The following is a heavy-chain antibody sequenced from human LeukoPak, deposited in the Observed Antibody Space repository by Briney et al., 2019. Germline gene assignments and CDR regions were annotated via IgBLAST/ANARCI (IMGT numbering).Heavy chain of an antibody. V-gene: IGHV3-21*01. J-gene: IGHJ4*02. CDR2: ISSSSYI. CDR3: ARDVAVAGTGSGY. CDR1: GFTFSSYS. Sequence: SGGSLRLSCAASGFTFSSYSMNWVRQAPGKGLEWVSSISSSSYIYYADSVKGRFTISRDNAKNSLYLQMNSLRAEDTAVYYCARDVAVAGTGSGYWGQGTLVTVSS. D-gene: IGHD6-19*01.